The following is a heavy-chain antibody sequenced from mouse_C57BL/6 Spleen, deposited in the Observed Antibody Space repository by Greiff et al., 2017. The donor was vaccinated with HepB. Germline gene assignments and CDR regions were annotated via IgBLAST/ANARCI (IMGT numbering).Heavy chain of an antibody. J-gene: IGHJ4*01. Sequence: QVQLQQPGAELVKPGASVKLSCKASGYTFTSYWMQWVKQRPGQGLEWIGEIDPSDSYTNYNQKFKGKATLTVDTSSSTAYMQLSSLTSEDSAVYYCARRGSSYGMDYWGQGTAVTVSS. V-gene: IGHV1-50*01. CDR3: ARRGSSYGMDY. CDR1: GYTFTSYW. D-gene: IGHD1-1*01. CDR2: IDPSDSYT.